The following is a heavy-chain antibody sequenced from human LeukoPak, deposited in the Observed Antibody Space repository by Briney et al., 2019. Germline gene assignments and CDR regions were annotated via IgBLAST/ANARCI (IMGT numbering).Heavy chain of an antibody. CDR3: ARLSGYSSGWFSVFAFDY. V-gene: IGHV3-33*01. J-gene: IGHJ4*02. Sequence: GGSLRLSCAASGFTFSSYGMHWVRQAPGKGLEWVAVIWYDGSNKYYADSVKGRFTISRDNSKNTLYLQMNSLRAEDTAVYYCARLSGYSSGWFSVFAFDYWGQGTLVTVSS. CDR2: IWYDGSNK. CDR1: GFTFSSYG. D-gene: IGHD6-19*01.